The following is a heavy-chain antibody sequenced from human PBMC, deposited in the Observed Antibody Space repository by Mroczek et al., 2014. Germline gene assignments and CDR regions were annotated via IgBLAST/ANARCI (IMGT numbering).Heavy chain of an antibody. CDR1: GFTFSDYY. J-gene: IGHJ4*02. CDR3: ARGPAITVVIGSFDY. Sequence: QVQLVQSGEGLVKPGGSLRLSCAASGFTFSDYYMSWIRQAPGKGLEWVSYISSSGSSIYYADSVKGRFIISRDNAKNSLYLQMNSLRAEDTAVYYCARGPAITVVIGSFDYWGQGTLVTVSS. D-gene: IGHD4-23*01. V-gene: IGHV3-11*01. CDR2: ISSSGSSI.